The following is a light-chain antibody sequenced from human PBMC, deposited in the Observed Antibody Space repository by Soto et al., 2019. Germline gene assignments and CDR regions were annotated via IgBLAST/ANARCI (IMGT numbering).Light chain of an antibody. V-gene: IGKV3-15*01. J-gene: IGKJ4*01. CDR2: RAF. CDR1: LSVSSD. CDR3: QQYNNWPLT. Sequence: EIVMTQSPATLSLSPGERATLSCRASLSVSSDLAWYRQKPGQAPRLLIYRAFTRATGIPARSSGSGFGTDFTLTISSLQSEDFAVYYCQQYNNWPLTFGGGTKVEIK.